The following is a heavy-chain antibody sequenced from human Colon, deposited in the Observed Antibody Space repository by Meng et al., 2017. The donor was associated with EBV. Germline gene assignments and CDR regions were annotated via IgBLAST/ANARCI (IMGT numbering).Heavy chain of an antibody. V-gene: IGHV4-31*03. CDR3: ARVSSGWDYFDY. CDR1: GGSVRSGGVD. Sequence: QQQLQGVGRGQVDTSEAPSLTCTVWGGSVRSGGVDLTLFRQHPGIGLEGFGHSYYSGSTFYTPSLKRRVIISIDTSKNQFSLNLRSVTAADTAVYYCARVSSGWDYFDYWGQGTLVIVSS. J-gene: IGHJ4*02. CDR2: SYYSGST. D-gene: IGHD6-19*01.